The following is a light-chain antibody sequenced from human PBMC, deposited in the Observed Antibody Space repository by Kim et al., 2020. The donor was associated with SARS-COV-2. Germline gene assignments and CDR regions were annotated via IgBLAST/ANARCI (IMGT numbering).Light chain of an antibody. CDR3: QSYDDRLSGSRV. J-gene: IGLJ1*01. V-gene: IGLV1-40*01. CDR1: SSDIGAGYD. CDR2: GSV. Sequence: VTSSCTGSSSDIGAGYDVHWYQQRPGAAPKLLIYGSVNRPSGVPERFSGSKSGSSASLAITGLQAEDESDYYCQSYDDRLSGSRVFGTGTKVTVL.